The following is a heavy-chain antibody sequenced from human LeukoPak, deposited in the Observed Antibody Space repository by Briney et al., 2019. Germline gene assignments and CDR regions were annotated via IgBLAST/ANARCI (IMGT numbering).Heavy chain of an antibody. V-gene: IGHV4-59*08. J-gene: IGHJ4*02. CDR2: IYYSGST. Sequence: SETLSLTCTVSGGSISSYYWSWIRQPPGKGLEWIGYIYYSGSTNYNPSLKSRVTISVDTSKNQFSLKLSSVTAADTAVYYCARHPRSDYGDYVPHYNFDYWGQGTLVTVSS. CDR1: GGSISSYY. CDR3: ARHPRSDYGDYVPHYNFDY. D-gene: IGHD4-17*01.